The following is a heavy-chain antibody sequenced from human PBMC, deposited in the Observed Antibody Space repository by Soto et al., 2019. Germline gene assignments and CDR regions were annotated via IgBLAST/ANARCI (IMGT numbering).Heavy chain of an antibody. D-gene: IGHD1-1*01. CDR3: ARKGTGAPVDY. J-gene: IGHJ4*02. V-gene: IGHV1-18*01. CDR1: GFTFRIYG. Sequence: ASVKVSCKASGFTFRIYGFSWVRQAPGQGLEWMGWISANNGDTHYAQKFQGRVTLTTDSSTSTAYMEVRSLRSDDTAVYLCARKGTGAPVDYWGQGTLVTVSS. CDR2: ISANNGDT.